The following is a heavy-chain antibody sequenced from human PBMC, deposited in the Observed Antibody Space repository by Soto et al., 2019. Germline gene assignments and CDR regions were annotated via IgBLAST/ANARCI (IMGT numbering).Heavy chain of an antibody. CDR1: GFTFSSYA. CDR2: ISSNGGST. CDR3: ARGGSGSYYFDY. D-gene: IGHD3-10*01. V-gene: IGHV3-64*01. J-gene: IGHJ4*02. Sequence: EVPLVESGGGLVQPGGSLRLSCAASGFTFSSYAMHWVRQAPGKGLEYVSAISSNGGSTYYANSVKDRFTISRDNSKNTLYLQMGSLRAEDMAVYYCARGGSGSYYFDYWGQGTLVTVSS.